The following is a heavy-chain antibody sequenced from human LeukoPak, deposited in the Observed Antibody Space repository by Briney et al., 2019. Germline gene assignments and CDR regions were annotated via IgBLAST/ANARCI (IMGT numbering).Heavy chain of an antibody. CDR1: GFTFSSYS. CDR2: ISSSSSYI. D-gene: IGHD3-22*01. CDR3: ARDTPYYYDSSGYHDY. V-gene: IGHV3-21*04. Sequence: GGSLRLSCAASGFTFSSYSMNWVRQAPGKGLEWVSSISSSSSYIYYADSVKGRFTISRDNAKNSLYLQMNSLRAEDTAVYYCARDTPYYYDSSGYHDYWGQGTLVTVSS. J-gene: IGHJ4*02.